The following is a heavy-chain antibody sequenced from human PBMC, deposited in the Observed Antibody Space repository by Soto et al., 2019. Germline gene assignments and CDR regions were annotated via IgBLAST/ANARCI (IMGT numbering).Heavy chain of an antibody. J-gene: IGHJ6*02. Sequence: QVQLVQSGAEVKKPGASVKVSCKASGFTFTSYDFNWVRQATGQGLEWMGWMNPHSGDTGYAQKFQGRVTMTRNTSISTAYMELSSLRSEDTAVYHCARGRQWLPRYGMDAWGQGTTVTVSS. V-gene: IGHV1-8*01. CDR3: ARGRQWLPRYGMDA. D-gene: IGHD6-19*01. CDR1: GFTFTSYD. CDR2: MNPHSGDT.